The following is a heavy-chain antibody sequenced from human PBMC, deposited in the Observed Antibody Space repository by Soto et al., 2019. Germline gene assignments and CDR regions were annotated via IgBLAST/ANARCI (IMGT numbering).Heavy chain of an antibody. CDR3: ARASGYDKWDTLNY. CDR2: VSYDGGNE. Sequence: QGQLVESGGGVVQPGRSLRLSCTASGFTFRSYAMHWVRQAPGKGLEWVASVSYDGGNEHYADSVKGRFTISRDNSKNTLSLQMNSLRVEDTAVFYCARASGYDKWDTLNYWGQGTQVTVSS. J-gene: IGHJ4*02. D-gene: IGHD5-12*01. V-gene: IGHV3-30-3*01. CDR1: GFTFRSYA.